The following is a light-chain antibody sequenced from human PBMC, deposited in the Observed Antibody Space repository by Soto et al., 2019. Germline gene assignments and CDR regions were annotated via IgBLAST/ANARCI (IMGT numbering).Light chain of an antibody. CDR2: DAS. J-gene: IGKJ2*01. Sequence: EIVLTQSPATLSLSPGERATLSCRASQSVSSYLAWYQQKPGQAPRLLIYDASNRATGIPARFSGSGSGTDYTLTISSLQAEDFAAYYCQHRDNWSYIFGQGTKVDIK. CDR1: QSVSSY. V-gene: IGKV3-11*01. CDR3: QHRDNWSYI.